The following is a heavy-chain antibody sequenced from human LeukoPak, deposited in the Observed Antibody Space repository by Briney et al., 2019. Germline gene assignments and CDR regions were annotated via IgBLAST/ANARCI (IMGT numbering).Heavy chain of an antibody. CDR3: ARESVATIAGNWFDP. V-gene: IGHV5-51*01. CDR2: IYPGDSDT. Sequence: GESLKISCKGSGYRFTSYWIGWVRQMPGKGLEWMGIIYPGDSDTRYSPSFQGQVTISADKSISTAYLQWSSLKASDTAMYYCARESVATIAGNWFDPWGQGTLVTVSS. CDR1: GYRFTSYW. J-gene: IGHJ5*02. D-gene: IGHD5-12*01.